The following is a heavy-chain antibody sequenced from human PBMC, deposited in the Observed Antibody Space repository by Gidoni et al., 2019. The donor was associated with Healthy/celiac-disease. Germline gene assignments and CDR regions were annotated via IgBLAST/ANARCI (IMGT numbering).Heavy chain of an antibody. Sequence: QVQLVESGGGVVQPGRSLRLSCAASGFTFSSYAMHWVRQAPGKGLEWVAVISYDGSNKYYADSVKGRFTISRDNSKNTLYLQMNSLRAEDTAVYYCARGSGIAVADYLDYWGQGTLVTVSS. D-gene: IGHD6-19*01. CDR3: ARGSGIAVADYLDY. CDR1: GFTFSSYA. J-gene: IGHJ4*02. CDR2: ISYDGSNK. V-gene: IGHV3-30-3*01.